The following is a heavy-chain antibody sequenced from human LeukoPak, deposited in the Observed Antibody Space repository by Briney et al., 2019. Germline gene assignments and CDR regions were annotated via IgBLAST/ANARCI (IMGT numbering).Heavy chain of an antibody. V-gene: IGHV3-7*01. J-gene: IGHJ1*01. D-gene: IGHD4-17*01. CDR1: GFTFSTYW. CDR2: INQAGSEE. Sequence: GGSLRLSCVGSGFTFSTYWMNWARQAPGKGLEWVANINQAGSEEYYIDSVKGRFTISRDNAKNSLYLEMKSLRGEDTAVYFCARGEYGDKSEYLQHWGQGTQVTVSS. CDR3: ARGEYGDKSEYLQH.